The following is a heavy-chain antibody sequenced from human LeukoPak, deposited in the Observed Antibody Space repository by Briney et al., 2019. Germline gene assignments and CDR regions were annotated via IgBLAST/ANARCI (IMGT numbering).Heavy chain of an antibody. J-gene: IGHJ6*02. V-gene: IGHV3-7*01. D-gene: IGHD2-15*01. Sequence: GGSLRLSCAASGFTFSSYWMSWVRQAPGKGLEWVANIKQDGSEKYYVDSVKGRFTISRDNAKNSLYLKMNSLRAEDTAVYYCARDRYCSGGSCHSGYYYYGMDVWGQGTTVTVSS. CDR2: IKQDGSEK. CDR3: ARDRYCSGGSCHSGYYYYGMDV. CDR1: GFTFSSYW.